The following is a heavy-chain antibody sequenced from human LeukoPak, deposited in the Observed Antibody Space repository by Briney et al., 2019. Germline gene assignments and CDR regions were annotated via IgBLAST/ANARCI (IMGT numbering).Heavy chain of an antibody. Sequence: SETLSLTCAVYGGSFSGYYWSWIRQPPGKGLEWIGEINHSGSTNYNPSLKSRVTISVDTSKNQFSLKLSSVTAADTAVYYCARRRTPVAGTRRGFDYWGRGTLVTVSS. D-gene: IGHD6-19*01. V-gene: IGHV4-34*01. CDR2: INHSGST. CDR1: GGSFSGYY. CDR3: ARRRTPVAGTRRGFDY. J-gene: IGHJ4*02.